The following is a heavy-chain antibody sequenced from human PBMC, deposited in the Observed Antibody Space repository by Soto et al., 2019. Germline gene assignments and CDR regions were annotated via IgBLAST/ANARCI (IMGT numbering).Heavy chain of an antibody. CDR2: IWYDGSKE. CDR3: ARLFSSGWYADY. Sequence: QVQLVESGGGVVQPGRSLRLSCAASGFTFSGYGMHWVRQAPGKGLEWVAVIWYDGSKENYADTVKGRFTISRDNSKNTLYLQMNSLRDEETAVYYCARLFSSGWYADYWGQGTLVTVSS. D-gene: IGHD6-19*01. J-gene: IGHJ4*02. CDR1: GFTFSGYG. V-gene: IGHV3-33*01.